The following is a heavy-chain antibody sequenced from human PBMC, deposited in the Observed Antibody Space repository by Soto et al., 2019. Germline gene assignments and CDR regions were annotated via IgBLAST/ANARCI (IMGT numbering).Heavy chain of an antibody. D-gene: IGHD3-22*01. Sequence: PGGSLRLSCAASGFTFSSYWMHWVRQAPGKGLVWVSRINSDGSSTSYAGSVKGRFTISRDNAKNTLYLQMNSLRAEDTAVYYCARERSFYYDSSGYQDYWGQGTLVTVSS. J-gene: IGHJ4*02. CDR3: ARERSFYYDSSGYQDY. CDR2: INSDGSST. V-gene: IGHV3-74*01. CDR1: GFTFSSYW.